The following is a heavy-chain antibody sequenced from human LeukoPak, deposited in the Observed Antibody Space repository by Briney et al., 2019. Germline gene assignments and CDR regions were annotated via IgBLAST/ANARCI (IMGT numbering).Heavy chain of an antibody. CDR2: ISGSGGST. Sequence: GGSLGLSYAASGFTFSSYAMSWVRQAPGKGLEWVSAISGSGGSTYYADSVKGRFTISRDNSKNTLYLQMNSLRAEDTAVYYCAKDHLEYYFDYWGQGTLVTVSS. J-gene: IGHJ4*02. CDR3: AKDHLEYYFDY. V-gene: IGHV3-23*01. CDR1: GFTFSSYA.